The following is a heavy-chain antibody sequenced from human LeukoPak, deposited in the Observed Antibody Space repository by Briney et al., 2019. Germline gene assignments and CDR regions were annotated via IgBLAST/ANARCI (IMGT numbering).Heavy chain of an antibody. CDR3: ARNPTGVAYDY. CDR1: GGSISSSSYY. Sequence: SETLSLTCTVSGGSISSSSYYWGWIRQPPGKGLEWIGSIYYSGSTYYNPSLKSRVTVSVDTSKNQFSLKLSSVTAADTAVYYCARNPTGVAYDYWGQGTLVTVSS. D-gene: IGHD3-3*01. CDR2: IYYSGST. J-gene: IGHJ4*02. V-gene: IGHV4-39*01.